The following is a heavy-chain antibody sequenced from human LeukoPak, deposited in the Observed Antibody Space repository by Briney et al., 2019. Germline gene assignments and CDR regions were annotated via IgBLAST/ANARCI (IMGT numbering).Heavy chain of an antibody. J-gene: IGHJ4*02. CDR1: GGTFSSYA. V-gene: IGHV1-69*13. CDR3: ARESDFWSGYYRYFDY. Sequence: ASVKVSCKASGGTFSSYAISWVRQAPGQGPEWMGGIIPIFGTANYAQKFQGRVTITADESTSTAYMELSSLRSEDTAVYYCARESDFWSGYYRYFDYWGQGTLVTVSS. CDR2: IIPIFGTA. D-gene: IGHD3-3*01.